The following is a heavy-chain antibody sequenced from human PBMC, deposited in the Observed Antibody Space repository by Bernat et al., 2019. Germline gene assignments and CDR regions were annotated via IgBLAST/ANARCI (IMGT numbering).Heavy chain of an antibody. CDR1: GGSFSGYY. D-gene: IGHD6-13*01. Sequence: QVQLQQWGAGLLKPSETLSLTCAAYGGSFSGYYWSWIRQPPGKVLEWIGEINHSGSTNNNPSLNGRVTISVDTSKNQFSLTLSYVTAADTAVYSCARDLSRLNGSSWYGLDYWGQGTLVTVSS. J-gene: IGHJ4*02. V-gene: IGHV4-34*01. CDR2: INHSGST. CDR3: ARDLSRLNGSSWYGLDY.